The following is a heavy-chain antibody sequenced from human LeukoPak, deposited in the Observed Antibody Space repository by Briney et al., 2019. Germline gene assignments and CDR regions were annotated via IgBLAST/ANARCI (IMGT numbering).Heavy chain of an antibody. J-gene: IGHJ4*02. D-gene: IGHD6-19*01. Sequence: AGGSLRLSCAASGFTVSSNYMSWVRQAPRKGLEWVSVIYSGGSTYYADSVKGRFTISRDNSKNTLYLQMNSLRAEDTAVYYCAREGYSSGWYRLWGQGTLVTVSS. CDR3: AREGYSSGWYRL. V-gene: IGHV3-53*01. CDR1: GFTVSSNY. CDR2: IYSGGST.